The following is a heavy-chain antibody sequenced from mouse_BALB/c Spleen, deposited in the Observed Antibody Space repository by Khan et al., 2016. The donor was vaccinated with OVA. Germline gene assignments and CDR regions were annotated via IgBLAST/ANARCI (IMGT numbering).Heavy chain of an antibody. CDR3: AREEALYYFDY. V-gene: IGHV1S132*01. Sequence: VQLQQSGAELVRPGASVKLSCKTSGYIFTSYWIHWVKQRSGQGLEWIARIYPGTDNTYYNEKLKDRATLTADRSSSTAYMQLSSLKSEDSAVYCCAREEALYYFDYWGQGTTLTVSS. CDR1: GYIFTSYW. D-gene: IGHD3-2*02. J-gene: IGHJ2*01. CDR2: IYPGTDNT.